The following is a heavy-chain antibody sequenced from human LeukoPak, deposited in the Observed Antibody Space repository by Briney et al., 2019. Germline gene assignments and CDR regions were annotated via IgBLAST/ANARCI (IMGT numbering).Heavy chain of an antibody. V-gene: IGHV4-59*01. CDR1: GGSISTYY. CDR3: ARAQVDYNNGPGSQGYYSYGMGV. Sequence: SETLSLTCTVSGGSISTYYGNWIRQAPGKGLEWIGYIYYSGSTNYNPSLKSRVTMSVDTSRNQFSLKLSSVTAADTAVYYCARAQVDYNNGPGSQGYYSYGMGVWGQGTTVTVSS. CDR2: IYYSGST. J-gene: IGHJ6*02. D-gene: IGHD4-11*01.